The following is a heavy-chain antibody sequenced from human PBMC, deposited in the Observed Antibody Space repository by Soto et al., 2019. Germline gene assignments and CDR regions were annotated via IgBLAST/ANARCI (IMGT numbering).Heavy chain of an antibody. CDR2: ISYDGSNK. Sequence: GGSLRLSCAASGFTFSSYAMHWVRQAPGKGLEWVAVISYDGSNKYYADSVKGRFAISRDNSKNTLYLQMNSLRAEDTAVYYCARDLYYDFWSGFLDWGQGTLVTVSS. V-gene: IGHV3-30*09. D-gene: IGHD3-3*01. CDR3: ARDLYYDFWSGFLD. J-gene: IGHJ4*02. CDR1: GFTFSSYA.